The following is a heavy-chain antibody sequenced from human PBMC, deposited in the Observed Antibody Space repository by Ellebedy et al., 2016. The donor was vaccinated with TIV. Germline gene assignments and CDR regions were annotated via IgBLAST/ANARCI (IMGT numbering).Heavy chain of an antibody. V-gene: IGHV4-59*01. CDR2: IYYSGST. CDR1: GGSISSYY. D-gene: IGHD3-22*01. J-gene: IGHJ4*02. Sequence: MPSETLSLTCTVSGGSISSYYRSWIRQPPGKGLEWIGYIYYSGSTNYNPSLKSRVTISVDTSKNQFSLKLSSVTAADTAVYYCARGSEYYDSSGYYSFDYWGQGTLVTVSS. CDR3: ARGSEYYDSSGYYSFDY.